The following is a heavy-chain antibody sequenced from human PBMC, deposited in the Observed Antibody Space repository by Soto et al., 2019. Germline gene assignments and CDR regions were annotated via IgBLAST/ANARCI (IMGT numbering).Heavy chain of an antibody. J-gene: IGHJ6*02. CDR2: INHSGST. D-gene: IGHD2-15*01. V-gene: IGHV4-34*01. CDR3: ARDRVVVADNYSYGMDV. CDR1: GGSFSGYY. Sequence: SETLSLTCAVYGGSFSGYYWSWIRQPPGKGLEWIGEINHSGSTNYNPSLKSRVTISVDTSKDQFSLKLSAVTAAVTAVYYCARDRVVVADNYSYGMDVWGQGTTVTVSS.